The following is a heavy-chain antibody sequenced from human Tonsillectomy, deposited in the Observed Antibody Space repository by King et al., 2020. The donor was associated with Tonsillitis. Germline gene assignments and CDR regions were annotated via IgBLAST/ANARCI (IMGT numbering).Heavy chain of an antibody. J-gene: IGHJ4*02. CDR2: MYSIVTV. CDR3: ARYVSGSFDY. Sequence: QLQESGPGVVKPSETLSLTCTVSGGSISSGDHFCAWIRQPPGKWLEWIGYMYSIVTVFYYPSLKSRITISGGTSENRFSLKLSSVTAADTAVYFCARYVSGSFDYWGQGALVTVSS. D-gene: IGHD1-26*01. CDR1: GGSISSGDHF. V-gene: IGHV4-39*01.